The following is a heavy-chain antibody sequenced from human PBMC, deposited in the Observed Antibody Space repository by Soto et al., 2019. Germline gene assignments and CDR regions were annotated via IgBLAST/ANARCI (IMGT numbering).Heavy chain of an antibody. CDR3: AKARHSGGFAGSYDS. V-gene: IGHV3-23*01. D-gene: IGHD2-8*02. CDR2: IGGRGGNA. Sequence: GGSLRLSCAASGFSFIDYAINWVRQVPGRGLEYVAGIGGRGGNAFYADSMKGRFSISRDNSKNSVYLHMHNLRVDDSAMYYCAKARHSGGFAGSYDSWGQGTLVTVSS. J-gene: IGHJ5*02. CDR1: GFSFIDYA.